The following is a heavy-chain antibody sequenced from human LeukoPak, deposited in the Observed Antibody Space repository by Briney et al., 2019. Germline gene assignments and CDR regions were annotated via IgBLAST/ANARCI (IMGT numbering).Heavy chain of an antibody. D-gene: IGHD5-18*01. J-gene: IGHJ4*02. CDR3: ARGGGYKFYLDL. Sequence: PSETLSLTCTVSGDSVRGYYWSWVRQSPGKGLEWIGFIYSRGTTNYNPSLKSRVTISVDTSNNQFSLKLISVTAADTSVYYCARGGGYKFYLDLWGQGTLVTVSS. CDR1: GDSVRGYY. V-gene: IGHV4-59*02. CDR2: IYSRGTT.